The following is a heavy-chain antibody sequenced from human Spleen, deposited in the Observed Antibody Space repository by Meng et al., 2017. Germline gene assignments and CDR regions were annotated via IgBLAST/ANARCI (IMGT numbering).Heavy chain of an antibody. CDR1: GDSITNPNW. D-gene: IGHD1-20*01. J-gene: IGHJ4*02. Sequence: QVQLQQWGAGLLKPSETLSLTCAASGDSITNPNWWAWVRQPPGKGLEWIGEIPHRGSSAYNPSLKSRVSMSIDKSKNQFSLKLTSVTAADTAVYYCARAEGNWNFVYWGQGTLVTVSS. V-gene: IGHV4-4*02. CDR2: IPHRGSS. CDR3: ARAEGNWNFVY.